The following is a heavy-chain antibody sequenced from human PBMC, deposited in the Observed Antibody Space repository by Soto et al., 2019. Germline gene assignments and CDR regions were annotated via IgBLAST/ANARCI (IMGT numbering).Heavy chain of an antibody. D-gene: IGHD3-22*01. V-gene: IGHV1-3*01. Sequence: ASVKVSCKASGYTFTSYAMHWVRQAPGQRLEWMGWINAGNGNTKYSQKFQGRVTITRDTSASTAYMELNSVTPEDTAVYYCARALSDYYDSSGNFDYWGQGTLVTVSS. CDR1: GYTFTSYA. J-gene: IGHJ4*02. CDR2: INAGNGNT. CDR3: ARALSDYYDSSGNFDY.